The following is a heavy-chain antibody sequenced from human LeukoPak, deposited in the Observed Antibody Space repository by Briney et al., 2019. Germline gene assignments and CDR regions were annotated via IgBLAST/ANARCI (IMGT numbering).Heavy chain of an antibody. CDR2: IYYSGST. Sequence: KPSETLSLTCTVSGGSISSTTYYWGWIRQPPGRWLEWIGSIYYSGSTYYNPSLKSRVTISADTSKNQFSLRLTSVTAADTAVYYCASRYYYDSSGYFWYFDLWGRGTLVTVSS. J-gene: IGHJ2*01. D-gene: IGHD3-22*01. V-gene: IGHV4-39*01. CDR3: ASRYYYDSSGYFWYFDL. CDR1: GGSISSTTYY.